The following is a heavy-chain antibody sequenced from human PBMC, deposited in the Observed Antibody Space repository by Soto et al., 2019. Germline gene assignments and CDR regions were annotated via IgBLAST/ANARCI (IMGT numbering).Heavy chain of an antibody. CDR3: ARRYSGSYYAFYI. V-gene: IGHV5-51*01. Sequence: GESLKISCKGSGYSFTSYWIGWVRQMPGKGLEWMGIIYPGDSDTRYSPSFQGQVTISADKSIITAYLQWSSLKASDTAMYYWARRYSGSYYAFYIGGQGTMVTVSS. CDR2: IYPGDSDT. CDR1: GYSFTSYW. J-gene: IGHJ3*02. D-gene: IGHD1-26*01.